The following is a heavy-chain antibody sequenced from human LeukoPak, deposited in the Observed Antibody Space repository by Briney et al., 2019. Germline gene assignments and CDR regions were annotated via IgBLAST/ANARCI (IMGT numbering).Heavy chain of an antibody. V-gene: IGHV3-20*04. CDR3: ARGGGDVDTAIPPYFDY. D-gene: IGHD5-18*01. CDR2: INWNGGST. Sequence: GGSLRLSCAASGFTFDDYGMSWVRQAPGKGLEWVPGINWNGGSTGYADSVKGRFTISRDNAKNSLYLQVNSLRAEGTALYYCARGGGDVDTAIPPYFDYWGQGTLVTVSS. J-gene: IGHJ4*02. CDR1: GFTFDDYG.